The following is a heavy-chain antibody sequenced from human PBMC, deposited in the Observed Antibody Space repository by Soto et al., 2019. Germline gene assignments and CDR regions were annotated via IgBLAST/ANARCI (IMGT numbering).Heavy chain of an antibody. Sequence: ASVKVSCKASGYTFSSYAISWVRQAPGQGLEWMGGIIPIFGTANYAQKFQGRVTITADESTSTAYMEPSRLRSEDTAVYYCARDRVTYYYDSSGYKALGYWGQGTLVTVSS. CDR1: GYTFSSYA. J-gene: IGHJ4*02. CDR2: IIPIFGTA. CDR3: ARDRVTYYYDSSGYKALGY. D-gene: IGHD3-22*01. V-gene: IGHV1-69*13.